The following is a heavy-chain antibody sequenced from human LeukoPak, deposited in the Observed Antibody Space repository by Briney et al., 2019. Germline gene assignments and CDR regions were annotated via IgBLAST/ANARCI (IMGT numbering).Heavy chain of an antibody. Sequence: GESLKISCKASGYSFTSYWIGWVRQIPGKGLEWMGIIYPSDSDSRYSPSFQGQVTISADKSITTAYLQWSSLKASDTAMYYCARQGSGYLNYWGQGTLVTVSS. CDR1: GYSFTSYW. CDR3: ARQGSGYLNY. D-gene: IGHD2-15*01. J-gene: IGHJ4*02. V-gene: IGHV5-51*01. CDR2: IYPSDSDS.